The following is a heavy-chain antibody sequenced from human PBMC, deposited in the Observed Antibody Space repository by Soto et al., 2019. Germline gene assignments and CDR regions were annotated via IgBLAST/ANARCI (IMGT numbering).Heavy chain of an antibody. V-gene: IGHV1-69*13. CDR1: GGTFSSYA. D-gene: IGHD3-9*01. J-gene: IGHJ4*02. CDR3: ARDQQGQLRYFD. Sequence: GASVKVSCKASGGTFSSYAISWVRQAPGQGLEWMGGIIPIFGTANYAQRFQGRVTITADESTSTAYMELSSLRSEDTAVYYCARDQQGQLRYFDWGQGTLVTVSS. CDR2: IIPIFGTA.